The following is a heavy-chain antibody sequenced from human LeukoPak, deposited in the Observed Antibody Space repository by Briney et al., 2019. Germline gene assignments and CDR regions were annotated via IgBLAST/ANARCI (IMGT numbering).Heavy chain of an antibody. Sequence: PSETLSLTCTVSGGSISSYYWSWIRQPPGKGLEWIGYIYYSGSTSYNPSLNSRVTISLDTSKNQFSLNLSSVTAADTAVYYCAREGADCSGGSCNYYYGMDVWGQGTTVTVSS. CDR1: GGSISSYY. D-gene: IGHD2-15*01. J-gene: IGHJ6*02. CDR3: AREGADCSGGSCNYYYGMDV. V-gene: IGHV4-59*12. CDR2: IYYSGST.